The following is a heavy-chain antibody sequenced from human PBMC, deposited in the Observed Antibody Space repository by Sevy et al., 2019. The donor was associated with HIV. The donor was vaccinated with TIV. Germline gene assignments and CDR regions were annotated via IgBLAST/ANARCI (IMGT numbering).Heavy chain of an antibody. CDR2: IRGSGGST. Sequence: GGSLRLSCAASGFTFSSYAMSWVRQAPGKGLEWVSAIRGSGGSTYYADSVKGRFTISRDNSKNTLYLQMNSLRAEDTAVYYCAKVVVVPAAMAGGGEMDVWGKGTTVTVSS. J-gene: IGHJ6*04. CDR3: AKVVVVPAAMAGGGEMDV. D-gene: IGHD2-2*01. CDR1: GFTFSSYA. V-gene: IGHV3-23*01.